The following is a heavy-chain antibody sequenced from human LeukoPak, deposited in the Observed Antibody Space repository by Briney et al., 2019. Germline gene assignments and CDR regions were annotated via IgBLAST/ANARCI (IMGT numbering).Heavy chain of an antibody. D-gene: IGHD3-22*01. Sequence: PGGSLRLSCAASGFTFSSYGMHWVRQAPGKGLEWVALISYDGDNKYYADSVKGRFTISRDNSKNTLYLQMNSLRDEDTAVYYCAKFATSRTMIVVVITTYAFDIWGQGTMVTVSS. CDR1: GFTFSSYG. CDR2: ISYDGDNK. J-gene: IGHJ3*02. V-gene: IGHV3-30*18. CDR3: AKFATSRTMIVVVITTYAFDI.